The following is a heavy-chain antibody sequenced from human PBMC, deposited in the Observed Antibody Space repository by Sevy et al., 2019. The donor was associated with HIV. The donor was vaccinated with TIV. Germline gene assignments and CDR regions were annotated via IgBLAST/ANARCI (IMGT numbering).Heavy chain of an antibody. CDR2: IYSDGSIT. CDR1: GFTFSSYW. V-gene: IGHV3-74*01. Sequence: GGSLRLSCAASGFTFSSYWMHWVRQAPGKGLEWVSRIYSDGSITTYADSVKGRFTISRENAKNTLYLQMNSLRVEDTAVYYCARPPGFRGGIYGMDVWGQGTTVTVSS. J-gene: IGHJ6*02. CDR3: ARPPGFRGGIYGMDV. D-gene: IGHD3-10*01.